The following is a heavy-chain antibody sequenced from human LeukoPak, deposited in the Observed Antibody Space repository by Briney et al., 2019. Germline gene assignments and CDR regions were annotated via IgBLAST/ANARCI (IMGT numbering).Heavy chain of an antibody. V-gene: IGHV4-39*07. CDR1: GGSISSSSYY. CDR2: IYYSGST. Sequence: SETLSLTCSVSGGSISSSSYYWGWIRQPPGKGLEWIGSIYYSGSTYYNPSLKSRVTISVDTSKNQFSLKLSSVTAEDTAVYYCARDSGYWGQGTLVTVSS. CDR3: ARDSGY. J-gene: IGHJ4*02.